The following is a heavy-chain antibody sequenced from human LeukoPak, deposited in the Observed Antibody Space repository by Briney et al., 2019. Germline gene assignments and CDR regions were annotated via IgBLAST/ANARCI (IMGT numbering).Heavy chain of an antibody. D-gene: IGHD4-17*01. CDR3: AREATDYGDYPYYFDY. V-gene: IGHV4-59*01. Sequence: SETLSLTCTVSGGSISSYYWSWIRQPPGKGLEWIGDIYYSGSTNYNPSLKSRVTISVDTSKNQFSLKLSSVTAADTAVYYCAREATDYGDYPYYFDYWGQGTLVTVSS. CDR1: GGSISSYY. CDR2: IYYSGST. J-gene: IGHJ4*02.